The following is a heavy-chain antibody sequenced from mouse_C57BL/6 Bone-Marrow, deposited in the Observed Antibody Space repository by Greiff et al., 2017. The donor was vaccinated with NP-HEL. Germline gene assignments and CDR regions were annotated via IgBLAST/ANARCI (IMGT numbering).Heavy chain of an antibody. J-gene: IGHJ1*03. V-gene: IGHV5-16*01. D-gene: IGHD3-3*01. CDR3: ARGLGSYWYFDV. CDR2: INYDGSST. CDR1: GFTFSDYY. Sequence: EVQVVESEGGLVQPGSSMKLSCTASGFTFSDYYMAWVRQVPEKGLEWVANINYDGSSTYYLDSLKSRFIISRDNAKNILYLQMSSLKSEDTATYYCARGLGSYWYFDVWGTGTTVTVSS.